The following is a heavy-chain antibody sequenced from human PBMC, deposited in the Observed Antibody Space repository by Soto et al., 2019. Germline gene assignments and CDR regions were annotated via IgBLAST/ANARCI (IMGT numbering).Heavy chain of an antibody. Sequence: QVQLVESGGGVVQPGRSLRLSCAASGFTFSSYAMHWVRQAPGKGLEWVAVISYDGSNKYYADSVKGRFTISRDNSKNPLFLQMNSLGAKDTAVYYCARDQGSVVVVAANAFDIWGKGTMFTVSS. CDR3: ARDQGSVVVVAANAFDI. V-gene: IGHV3-30-3*01. J-gene: IGHJ3*02. CDR1: GFTFSSYA. D-gene: IGHD2-15*01. CDR2: ISYDGSNK.